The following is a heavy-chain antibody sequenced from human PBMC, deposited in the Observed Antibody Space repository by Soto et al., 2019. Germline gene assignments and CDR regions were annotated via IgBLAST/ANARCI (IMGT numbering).Heavy chain of an antibody. D-gene: IGHD3-22*01. CDR2: IVVGGGNT. CDR1: GFTFTSTA. V-gene: IGHV1-58*01. CDR3: AANYYDSSGYYPLYYFYYGLDA. Sequence: SVKVSCKASGFTFTSTAVQWVRQARGQRLEWIGWIVVGGGNTTYAQKFQDRATITRDKSTSTAYMELSSLTSEDTAVYYCAANYYDSSGYYPLYYFYYGLDAWGPGTTVTISS. J-gene: IGHJ6*02.